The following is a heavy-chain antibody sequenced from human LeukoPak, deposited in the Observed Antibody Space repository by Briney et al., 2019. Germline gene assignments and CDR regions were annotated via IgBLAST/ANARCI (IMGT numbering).Heavy chain of an antibody. V-gene: IGHV4-59*05. D-gene: IGHD5-18*01. CDR2: IYYSGST. CDR1: GGSISTYY. CDR3: ARVDTAMVTFDY. Sequence: PSETLSLTCTVSGGSISTYYWSWVRQPPGKGLEWIGSIYYSGSTYYNPSLKSRVTISVDTSKNQFSLELSSVTAADTAVYYCARVDTAMVTFDYWGQGTLVTVSS. J-gene: IGHJ4*02.